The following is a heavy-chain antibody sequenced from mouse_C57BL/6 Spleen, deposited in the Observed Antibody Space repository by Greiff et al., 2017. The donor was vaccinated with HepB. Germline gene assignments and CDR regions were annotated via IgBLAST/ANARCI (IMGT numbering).Heavy chain of an antibody. Sequence: EVQLVESGGGLVKPGGSLKLSCAASGFTFSSYAMSWVRQTPEKRLEWVATISDGGSYTYYPDNVKGRFTISRDNAKNNLYLQMSHLKSEDTAMYYCARAQRSITTVVDWYFDVWGTGTTVTVSS. CDR3: ARAQRSITTVVDWYFDV. D-gene: IGHD1-1*01. CDR1: GFTFSSYA. V-gene: IGHV5-4*01. J-gene: IGHJ1*03. CDR2: ISDGGSYT.